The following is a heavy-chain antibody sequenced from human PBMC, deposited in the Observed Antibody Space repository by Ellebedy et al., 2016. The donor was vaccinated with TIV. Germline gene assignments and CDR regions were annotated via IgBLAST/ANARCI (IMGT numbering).Heavy chain of an antibody. CDR2: IYWDDDS. CDR1: GFSLSTYGVA. V-gene: IGHV2-5*02. CDR3: TLRHNLEQQLTA. J-gene: IGHJ5*02. D-gene: IGHD6-13*01. Sequence: SGPTLVKPTQTLTLTCTYSGFSLSTYGVAVGWIRQPPGKALEWLALIYWDDDSHYNPSLKSRLTITKDTSKNQVVLIMTNMDPVDTATYYCTLRHNLEQQLTAWGQGMLVTVSS.